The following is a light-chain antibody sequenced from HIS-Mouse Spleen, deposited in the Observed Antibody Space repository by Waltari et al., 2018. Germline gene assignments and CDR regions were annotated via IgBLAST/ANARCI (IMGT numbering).Light chain of an antibody. Sequence: QSALTQPASVSGSPGQAITSSCPATSIDVGGYNYVSWYQQHPGNAPKLMIYEVSNRPSGVSNRFSGSKSGNTASLTISGLQAEDEADYYCSSYTSSSTVVFGGGTKLTVL. V-gene: IGLV2-14*01. J-gene: IGLJ2*01. CDR2: EVS. CDR1: SIDVGGYNY. CDR3: SSYTSSSTVV.